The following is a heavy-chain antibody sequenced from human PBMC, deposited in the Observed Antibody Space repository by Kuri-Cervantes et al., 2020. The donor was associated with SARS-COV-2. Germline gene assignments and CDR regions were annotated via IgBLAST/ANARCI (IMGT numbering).Heavy chain of an antibody. Sequence: AETLSLTCTVSGGSISSGSYYWSWIRQPAGKGLEWIGYIYTSGSTNYNPSLKSRVTISVDTSKNQFSLKLSSVTAADTAVYYCARGERGYSYGSYYYYMDVWGKGTTVTVSS. J-gene: IGHJ6*03. CDR3: ARGERGYSYGSYYYYMDV. CDR1: GGSISSGSYY. D-gene: IGHD5-18*01. V-gene: IGHV4-61*10. CDR2: IYTSGST.